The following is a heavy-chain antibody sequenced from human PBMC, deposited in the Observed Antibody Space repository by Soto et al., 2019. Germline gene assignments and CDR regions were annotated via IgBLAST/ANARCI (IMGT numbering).Heavy chain of an antibody. CDR2: IYHIGYTNNIYYRGST. J-gene: IGHJ4*02. CDR3: ARYGTTSGYFDY. CDR1: GISISTYF. D-gene: IGHD6-6*01. Sequence: TLSISSTGSGISISTYFWSWIRQSPGKGPEWLCYIYHIGYTNNIYYRGSTNYNPSLKHRVTISVYTSKNDLSLKLTSVTAADTAVYYCARYGTTSGYFDYGGQGIPVTVSS. V-gene: IGHV4-59*07.